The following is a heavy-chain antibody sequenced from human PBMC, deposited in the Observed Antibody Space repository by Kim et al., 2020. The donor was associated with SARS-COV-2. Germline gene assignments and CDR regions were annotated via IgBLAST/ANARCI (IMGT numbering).Heavy chain of an antibody. CDR3: ARAVYDPGNAFDI. Sequence: SETLSLTCTVSGYSISSGYYWGWIRQPPGKGLEWIGSIYHSGSTYYNPSLKSRVTISVDTSKNQFSLKLSSVTAADTAVYYCARAVYDPGNAFDIWGQGT. J-gene: IGHJ3*02. D-gene: IGHD3-10*01. CDR1: GYSISSGYY. CDR2: IYHSGST. V-gene: IGHV4-38-2*02.